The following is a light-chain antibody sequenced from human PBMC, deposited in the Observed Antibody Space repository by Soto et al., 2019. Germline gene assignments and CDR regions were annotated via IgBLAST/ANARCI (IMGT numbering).Light chain of an antibody. CDR3: QQYSRFKWM. CDR1: QSINSW. Sequence: DIPMTQSPSTLSASVEDIVTISCRASQSINSWLAWYQQKPGKAPKLLIYDVSTLESGVPSRFGGSGSGTQFTLTISSLPPEDFATYYCQQYSRFKWMFGQATKVEIK. V-gene: IGKV1-5*01. J-gene: IGKJ1*01. CDR2: DVS.